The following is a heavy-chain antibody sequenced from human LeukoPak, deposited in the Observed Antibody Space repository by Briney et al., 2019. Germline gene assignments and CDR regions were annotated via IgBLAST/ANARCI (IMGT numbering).Heavy chain of an antibody. J-gene: IGHJ4*02. V-gene: IGHV3-23*01. CDR1: GFTFSSYA. D-gene: IGHD1-26*01. CDR2: ISGGGGST. Sequence: GGSLRLSCAASGFTFSSYAMSWVRQAPGKGLEWVSAISGGGGSTYYADSVKGRFTISRDNSKNTLYLQMNSLRAEDTAVYYCAKGTGGSYSPYYFDYWGQGTLVTVSS. CDR3: AKGTGGSYSPYYFDY.